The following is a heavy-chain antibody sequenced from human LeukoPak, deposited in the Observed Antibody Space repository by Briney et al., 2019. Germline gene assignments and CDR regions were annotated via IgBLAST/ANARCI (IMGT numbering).Heavy chain of an antibody. Sequence: ASVKVSCKASGGTFSSYAISWVRQAPGQGLEWMGRIIPILGIANYAQKFQGRVTITADKSTSTAYMELSSLRSEDTAVYYCASSSAGTYVRYYYYGMDVWGQGTTVTVSS. CDR2: IIPILGIA. V-gene: IGHV1-69*04. CDR1: GGTFSSYA. J-gene: IGHJ6*02. CDR3: ASSSAGTYVRYYYYGMDV. D-gene: IGHD6-13*01.